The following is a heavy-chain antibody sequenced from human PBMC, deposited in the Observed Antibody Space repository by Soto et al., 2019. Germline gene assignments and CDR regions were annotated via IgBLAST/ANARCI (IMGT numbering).Heavy chain of an antibody. Sequence: LSLTCTVSGGSISSGGYYWSWIRQHPGKGLEWIGYIYYSGSTYYNPSLKSRVTISVDTSKNQFSLKLSSVTAADTAVYYCARVLGSDIVVVPAAHVMDVWGQGTKVTVYS. CDR2: IYYSGST. J-gene: IGHJ6*02. CDR3: ARVLGSDIVVVPAAHVMDV. V-gene: IGHV4-31*03. CDR1: GGSISSGGYY. D-gene: IGHD2-2*01.